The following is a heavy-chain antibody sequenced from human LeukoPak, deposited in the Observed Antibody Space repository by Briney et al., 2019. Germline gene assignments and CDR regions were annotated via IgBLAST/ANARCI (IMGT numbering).Heavy chain of an antibody. CDR2: IYYSGST. CDR1: GGSVSSGSYY. Sequence: PSETLSLTCTVSGGSVSSGSYYWSWIRQPPGKGLEWIGYIYYSGSTNYNPSLKSRVTIPVDTSKNQFSLKLSSVAAADTAVYYCARLLAGEGGYVDYWGQGTLVTVSS. J-gene: IGHJ4*02. CDR3: ARLLAGEGGYVDY. V-gene: IGHV4-61*01. D-gene: IGHD2-15*01.